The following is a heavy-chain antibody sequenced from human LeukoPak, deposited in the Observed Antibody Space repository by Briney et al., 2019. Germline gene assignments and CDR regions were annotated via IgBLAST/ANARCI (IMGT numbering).Heavy chain of an antibody. CDR1: GFTFSSYG. CDR2: ISYDGSNK. CDR3: AKDRGGSYYS. J-gene: IGHJ4*02. V-gene: IGHV3-30*18. D-gene: IGHD1-26*01. Sequence: GGSLGLSCAASGFTFSSYGMHWVRQAPGKGLEWVAVISYDGSNKYYADSVKGRFTISRDNSKNTLYLQMNSLRAEDTAVYYCAKDRGGSYYSWGQGTLVTVSS.